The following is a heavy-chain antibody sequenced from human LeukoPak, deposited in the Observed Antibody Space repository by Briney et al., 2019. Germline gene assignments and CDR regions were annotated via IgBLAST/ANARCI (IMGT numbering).Heavy chain of an antibody. J-gene: IGHJ4*02. D-gene: IGHD1-26*01. Sequence: GGSLRLSCAASGFTFDAYAMHWVRQAPGKGLEWVCVISGDGDSAYYADSVKGRFTISRDTSKDFLYLQMNSLTTDDTALYYCAKVRYRGSYFDYWGQGTLVTVSS. CDR2: ISGDGDSA. CDR1: GFTFDAYA. CDR3: AKVRYRGSYFDY. V-gene: IGHV3-43*02.